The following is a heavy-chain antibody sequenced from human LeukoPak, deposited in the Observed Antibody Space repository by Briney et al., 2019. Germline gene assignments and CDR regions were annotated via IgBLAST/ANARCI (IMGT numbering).Heavy chain of an antibody. V-gene: IGHV4-31*03. CDR1: GGSISSGGNY. D-gene: IGHD6-13*01. J-gene: IGHJ6*02. Sequence: SEALSLTCTVSGGSISSGGNYWSWIRQYPGKGLEWIGYIYYSGSTFYNPSLKSRVTISVDTSKNQFSLKLSSVTAADTAVYYCARDQVAAAGTPRDYYYYGMDVWGQGTTVTVSS. CDR2: IYYSGST. CDR3: ARDQVAAAGTPRDYYYYGMDV.